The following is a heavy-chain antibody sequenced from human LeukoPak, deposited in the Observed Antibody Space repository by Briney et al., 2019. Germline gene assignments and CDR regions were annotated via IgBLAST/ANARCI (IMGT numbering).Heavy chain of an antibody. CDR2: IWPGDSQT. V-gene: IGHV5-51*01. D-gene: IGHD3-10*01. CDR1: GYTFTHYW. CDR3: ASFIGGSY. J-gene: IGHJ4*02. Sequence: GESLKISCRASGYTFTHYWVAWVRHVPGKGLEWMGFIWPGDSQTLYSPSFQGQVTISADKSINTAFPQWSSLKASDSAMYYCASFIGGSYWGQGTLVTVSS.